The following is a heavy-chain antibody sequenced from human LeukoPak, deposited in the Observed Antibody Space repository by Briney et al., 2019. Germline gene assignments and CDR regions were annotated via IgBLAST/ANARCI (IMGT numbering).Heavy chain of an antibody. J-gene: IGHJ4*02. Sequence: GGSLRLSCAASGFTFSNHGMNWVRQAPGKGLEWLSGVSPPGGGTYYADSVKGRFTISRDDSKNTLSLQMNSLRVEDTAVYHCARDLAWGAFDYWGQGTLVTVSS. CDR2: VSPPGGGT. CDR3: ARDLAWGAFDY. D-gene: IGHD7-27*01. V-gene: IGHV3-23*01. CDR1: GFTFSNHG.